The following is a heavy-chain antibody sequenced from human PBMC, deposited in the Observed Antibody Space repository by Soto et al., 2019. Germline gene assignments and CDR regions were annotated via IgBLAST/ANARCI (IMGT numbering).Heavy chain of an antibody. J-gene: IGHJ6*02. D-gene: IGHD5-12*01. CDR1: VYTLTRSG. CDR2: ISTYNGDT. Sequence: VSGTVSCKASVYTLTRSGIRWVRQATGQGLEWMGLISTYNGDTNYAQTFQGRVTMTTDTSTSTVHMEVRSLRSDDTAVYYCATEGVAPYYYYGMDVWG. V-gene: IGHV1-18*01. CDR3: ATEGVAPYYYYGMDV.